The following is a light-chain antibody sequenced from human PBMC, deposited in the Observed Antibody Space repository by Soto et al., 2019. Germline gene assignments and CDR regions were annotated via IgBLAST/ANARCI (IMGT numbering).Light chain of an antibody. V-gene: IGKV2D-29*02. CDR1: QSRLHSNGYTY. CDR3: MQATQFHIT. CDR2: RVS. J-gene: IGKJ5*01. Sequence: DILRTPTPPSLPFNPGSPSSISGRSHQSRLHSNGYTYLHWYLQKPGQSPQLLIYRVSNHLSGVKDRFSGSGSGSDFTLKIRWVEAEDVGVYYCMQATQFHITLGNGTRVEIK.